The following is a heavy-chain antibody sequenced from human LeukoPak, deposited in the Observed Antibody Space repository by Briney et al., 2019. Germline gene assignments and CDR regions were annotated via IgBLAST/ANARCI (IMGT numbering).Heavy chain of an antibody. CDR3: ARYFYDSSGYPYYFDY. CDR1: GFTVSSNY. CDR2: IYSGGST. J-gene: IGHJ4*02. Sequence: PGGSLRLSCVASGFTVSSNYMSWVRQAPGRGLEWVSVIYSGGSTYCADSVKGRFTISKDNSKNTLYLQMNSLRAEDTAVYYCARYFYDSSGYPYYFDYWGQGTLVTVSS. D-gene: IGHD3-22*01. V-gene: IGHV3-53*01.